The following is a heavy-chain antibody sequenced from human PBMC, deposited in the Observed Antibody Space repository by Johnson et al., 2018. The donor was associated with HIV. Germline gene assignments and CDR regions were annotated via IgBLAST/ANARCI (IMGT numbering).Heavy chain of an antibody. V-gene: IGHV3-33*08. Sequence: QVQLVESGGGVVQPGRSLRLYCAASGFTFSSYAMHWVRQAPRKGLEWVALIRYDGNNKYYVDSVKGRFTVSRDNSKNTLYLQMNSLRAEDTAVYYCARSPGYSLLDAFDIWGQGAMVTVSS. CDR2: IRYDGNNK. CDR3: ARSPGYSLLDAFDI. D-gene: IGHD1-26*01. CDR1: GFTFSSYA. J-gene: IGHJ3*02.